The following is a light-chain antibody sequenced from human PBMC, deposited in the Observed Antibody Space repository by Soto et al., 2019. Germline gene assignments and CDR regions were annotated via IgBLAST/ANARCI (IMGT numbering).Light chain of an antibody. Sequence: IRTTNTMSSRSASLGDRVTITGRASRYIRTALSWYQHRPGQAPKVLICVASSLQSGVPSRFSGSGYGTDFTLTISRLQPDDFATYYCQQYNSYPWTFGQGTKVDIK. CDR1: RYIRTA. CDR2: VAS. J-gene: IGKJ1*01. CDR3: QQYNSYPWT. V-gene: IGKV1-6*01.